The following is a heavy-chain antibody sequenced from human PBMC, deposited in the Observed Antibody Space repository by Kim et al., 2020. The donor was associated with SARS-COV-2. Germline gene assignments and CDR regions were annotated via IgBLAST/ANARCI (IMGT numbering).Heavy chain of an antibody. V-gene: IGHV4-59*13. CDR1: GGSISSYY. CDR3: AREWYPSSIAARGHGPDKGMDV. J-gene: IGHJ6*01. CDR2: IYYSGST. Sequence: SETLSLTCTVSGGSISSYYWSWIRQPPGKGLEWIGYIYYSGSTNYNPSLKSRVTISVDTSKNQFSLKLSSVTAADTAVYYCAREWYPSSIAARGHGPDKGMDVWGQGTTVTVSS. D-gene: IGHD6-6*01.